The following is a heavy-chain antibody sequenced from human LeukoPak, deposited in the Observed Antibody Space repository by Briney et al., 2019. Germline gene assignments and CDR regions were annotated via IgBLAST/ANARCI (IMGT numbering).Heavy chain of an antibody. CDR2: ISGSGGST. CDR1: GFTFSGYA. CDR3: AKPQPGYDFWSGYDYFDY. J-gene: IGHJ4*02. D-gene: IGHD3-3*01. V-gene: IGHV3-23*01. Sequence: GGSLRLSCAASGFTFSGYAMSWVRQAPGKGLEWVSAISGSGGSTYYADSVKGRFTISRDNSKNTLYLQMNSLRAEDTAVYYCAKPQPGYDFWSGYDYFDYWGQGTLVTVSS.